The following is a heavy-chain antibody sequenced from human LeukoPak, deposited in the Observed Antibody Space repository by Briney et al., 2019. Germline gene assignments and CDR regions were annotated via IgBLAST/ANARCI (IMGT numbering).Heavy chain of an antibody. Sequence: SVKVSCKASGGTFSSYAISWVRQAPGQGLEWMGRIIPIFGTANYAQKFQGRVTITMDESTSTAYMELSSLRSEDTAVYYCAREPVGATKRFDYWGQGTLVTVSS. D-gene: IGHD1-26*01. CDR1: GGTFSSYA. V-gene: IGHV1-69*05. J-gene: IGHJ4*02. CDR3: AREPVGATKRFDY. CDR2: IIPIFGTA.